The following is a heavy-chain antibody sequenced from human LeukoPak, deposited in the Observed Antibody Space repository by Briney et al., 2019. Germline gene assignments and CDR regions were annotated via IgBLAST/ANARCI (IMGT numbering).Heavy chain of an antibody. CDR2: INHSGST. V-gene: IGHV4-39*07. CDR3: ARGSHSYGSTYFDY. CDR1: GDSISSSSYY. D-gene: IGHD5-18*01. Sequence: SETLSLTCNVSGDSISSSSYYWSWIRQPPGKGLEWIGEINHSGSTNYNPSLKSRVTISVDTSKNQFSLKLSSVTAADTAVYYCARGSHSYGSTYFDYWGQGTLVTVSS. J-gene: IGHJ4*02.